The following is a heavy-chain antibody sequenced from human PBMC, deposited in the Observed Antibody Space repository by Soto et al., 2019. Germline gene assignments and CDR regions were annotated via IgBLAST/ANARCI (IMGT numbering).Heavy chain of an antibody. CDR3: ANMDDV. CDR2: TYYRSKLHN. Sequence: SQTLSLTFAISGDSVSRKSSTWNWIRQFPSRGLEWLGRTYYRSKLHNDYAVSVKSRITINPDTSKNQFSLQLNSVTPEDTAVYYCANMDDVWGQGTLVTVSS. V-gene: IGHV6-1*01. D-gene: IGHD3-10*02. J-gene: IGHJ4*02. CDR1: GDSVSRKSST.